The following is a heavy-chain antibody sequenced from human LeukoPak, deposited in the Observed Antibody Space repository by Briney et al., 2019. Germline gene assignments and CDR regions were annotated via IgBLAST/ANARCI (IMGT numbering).Heavy chain of an antibody. CDR2: IYTSGST. CDR3: AREDAAGIFDY. D-gene: IGHD6-13*01. Sequence: PSETLSLNCTVSGGSISSYYWSWIRQPAGKGLEWIWRIYTSGSTNYNPSLKSRVTMSVDTSKSQFSLKLSSVTAADTAVYYCAREDAAGIFDYWGQGTLVTVSS. J-gene: IGHJ4*02. V-gene: IGHV4-4*07. CDR1: GGSISSYY.